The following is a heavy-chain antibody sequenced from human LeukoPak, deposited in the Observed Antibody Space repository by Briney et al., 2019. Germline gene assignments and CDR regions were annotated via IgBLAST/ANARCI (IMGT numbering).Heavy chain of an antibody. CDR1: GFTFSSYA. D-gene: IGHD5-18*01. V-gene: IGHV3-30-3*01. CDR2: ISYDGSNK. J-gene: IGHJ4*02. Sequence: PGGSLRLSCAASGFTFSSYAMHWVRQAPGKGLEWVAVISYDGSNKYYADSVKGRFTISRDNSKNTLYLQMNSLRAEDTAVYYCARDSDTANFVEYWGQGTLVTVSS. CDR3: ARDSDTANFVEY.